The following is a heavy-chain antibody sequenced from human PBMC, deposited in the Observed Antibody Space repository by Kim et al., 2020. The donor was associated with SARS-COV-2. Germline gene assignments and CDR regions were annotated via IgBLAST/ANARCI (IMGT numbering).Heavy chain of an antibody. CDR3: ARGVYSIRRLLEYFHL. D-gene: IGHD6-13*01. CDR2: ISGSGGTT. V-gene: IGHV3-23*01. Sequence: GGSLRLSCAASGFTFTSYAMIWVRQAPGKGLEWVSGISGSGGTTFYADSVKGRFTISRDNSKNTLFLQMNSLRAEDTAVYYCARGVYSIRRLLEYFHLWG. CDR1: GFTFTSYA. J-gene: IGHJ1*01.